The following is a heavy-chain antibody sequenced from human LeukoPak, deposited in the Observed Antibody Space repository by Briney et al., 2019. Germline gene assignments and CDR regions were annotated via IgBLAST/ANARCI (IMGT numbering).Heavy chain of an antibody. V-gene: IGHV3-23*01. CDR3: AKRGSKSGSLQGGFDY. Sequence: GGSLRLSCAASGFTFSTYPMSWVRQVPGKGLEWVSAIRAGGTTYYADSVKGRFTISRDNSKNTLYMQMTSLRAEDTAVYYCAKRGSKSGSLQGGFDYWGQRTLVTVSS. CDR1: GFTFSTYP. D-gene: IGHD3-3*01. CDR2: IRAGGTT. J-gene: IGHJ4*02.